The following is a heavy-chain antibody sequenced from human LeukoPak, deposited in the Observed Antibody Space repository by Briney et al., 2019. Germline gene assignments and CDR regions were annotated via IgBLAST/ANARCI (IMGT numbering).Heavy chain of an antibody. V-gene: IGHV3-74*01. Sequence: GGSLRLSCEASGLTFSNSWMHWFRKIPGKGLVWVSRMYGDMRDISYADSVKGRFTISRDNAKNTVYLQMNSLRGEDTAVYYCARDLGLRGSTWGQGTLVTVSS. CDR2: MYGDMRDI. CDR1: GLTFSNSW. J-gene: IGHJ5*02. D-gene: IGHD5-12*01. CDR3: ARDLGLRGST.